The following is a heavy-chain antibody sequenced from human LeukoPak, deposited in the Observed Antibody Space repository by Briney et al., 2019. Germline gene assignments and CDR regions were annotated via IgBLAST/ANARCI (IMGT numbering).Heavy chain of an antibody. CDR2: ISGSGGST. J-gene: IGHJ4*02. D-gene: IGHD1-26*01. CDR1: GFTFSSYG. Sequence: GGSLRLSCAASGFTFSSYGMSWVRQAPGKGLEWVSAISGSGGSTYYADSVKSRFTISRDNSKNTLYLQMNSLRAEDTAVYYCAKALQLYSGSYFDYWGQGTLVTVSS. V-gene: IGHV3-23*01. CDR3: AKALQLYSGSYFDY.